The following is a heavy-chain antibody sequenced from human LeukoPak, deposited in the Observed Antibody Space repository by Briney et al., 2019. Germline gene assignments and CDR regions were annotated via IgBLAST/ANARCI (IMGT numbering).Heavy chain of an antibody. D-gene: IGHD3-3*01. Sequence: GGSLRLSCATSGFTFSSYGMYWVRQAPGKGLEWVALIWYDGSNKNYADSVKGRFTISRDNSKNTLDLQMNSLRAEDTAVYYCAREGFWSGSQYYYYGMDVWGQGTTVTVSS. V-gene: IGHV3-33*07. CDR3: AREGFWSGSQYYYYGMDV. J-gene: IGHJ6*02. CDR2: IWYDGSNK. CDR1: GFTFSSYG.